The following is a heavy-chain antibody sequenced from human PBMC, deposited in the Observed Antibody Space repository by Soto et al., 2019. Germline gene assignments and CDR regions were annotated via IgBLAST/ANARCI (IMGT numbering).Heavy chain of an antibody. J-gene: IGHJ4*02. CDR3: ARLGYYDSSGYYVGY. CDR2: IYYSGST. CDR1: GCSISSYY. Sequence: SETLSLTCTVSGCSISSYYLSWIRQPPGKGLEWIGYIYYSGSTNYNPSLKSRVTISVDTSKNQFSLKLSSVTAADKAVYYCARLGYYDSSGYYVGYWGQGTLVTVSS. V-gene: IGHV4-59*08. D-gene: IGHD3-22*01.